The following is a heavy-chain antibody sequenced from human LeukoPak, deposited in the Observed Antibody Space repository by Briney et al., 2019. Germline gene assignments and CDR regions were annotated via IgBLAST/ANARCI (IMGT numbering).Heavy chain of an antibody. CDR1: GFTVSSNY. CDR3: ANSGYSNYYYYYGMDV. V-gene: IGHV3-30*18. D-gene: IGHD4-11*01. CDR2: ISYDGSNK. J-gene: IGHJ6*02. Sequence: GGSLRLSCAASGFTVSSNYMSWVRQAPGKGLEWVAVISYDGSNKYYADSVKGRFTISRDNSKNTLYLQMNSLRAEDTAVYYCANSGYSNYYYYYGMDVWGQGTTVTVSS.